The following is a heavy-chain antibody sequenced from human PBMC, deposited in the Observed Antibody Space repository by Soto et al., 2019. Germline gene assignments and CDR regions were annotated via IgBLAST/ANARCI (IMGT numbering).Heavy chain of an antibody. J-gene: IGHJ6*02. CDR3: ARLAPNCGSYYLYYYYGMDV. CDR1: GGSISSSSYY. V-gene: IGHV4-39*01. D-gene: IGHD1-26*01. CDR2: IYYSGST. Sequence: PSETLSLTCTVSGGSISSSSYYWGWIRQPPGKGLEWIGSIYYSGSTYYNPSLKSRVTISVDTSKNQFSLKLSSVTAADTAVYYCARLAPNCGSYYLYYYYGMDVWGQGTTVTVSS.